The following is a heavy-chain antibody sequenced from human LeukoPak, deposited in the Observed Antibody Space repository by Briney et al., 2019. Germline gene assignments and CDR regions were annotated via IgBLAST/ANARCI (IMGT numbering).Heavy chain of an antibody. CDR2: IYTSGST. D-gene: IGHD3-10*01. J-gene: IGHJ5*02. CDR1: GGSISSYY. Sequence: PSETLSLTCTVSGGSISSYYWSWIRQPAGKGLEWIGRIYTSGSTNYNPSLKSRVTMSIDTSTNQLSLKLSSVTAADTAVYYCARDSGTTGEVKFDPWGQGTLVTVSS. CDR3: ARDSGTTGEVKFDP. V-gene: IGHV4-4*07.